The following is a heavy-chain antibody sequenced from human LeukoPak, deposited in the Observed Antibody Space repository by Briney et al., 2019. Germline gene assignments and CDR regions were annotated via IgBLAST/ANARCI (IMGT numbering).Heavy chain of an antibody. Sequence: PGGSLRLSCAASGFMFPDYGMNWVRQVPGKGLEWVSDINWVASSTNHADSVKGRFTISRDNAKNSLYLQMNTLRAEDTALYYCARDFKYCTGGVCYFTAVADYWGQGTLVTVSS. CDR1: GFMFPDYG. J-gene: IGHJ4*02. D-gene: IGHD2-8*02. CDR3: ARDFKYCTGGVCYFTAVADY. CDR2: INWVASST. V-gene: IGHV3-20*04.